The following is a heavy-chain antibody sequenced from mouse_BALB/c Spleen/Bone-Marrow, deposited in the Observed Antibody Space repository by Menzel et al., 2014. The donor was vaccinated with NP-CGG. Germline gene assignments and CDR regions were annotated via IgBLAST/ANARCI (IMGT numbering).Heavy chain of an antibody. CDR1: GFNIKDTY. J-gene: IGHJ3*01. D-gene: IGHD2-3*01. Sequence: EVQLQQSGAELVKPGASVKLSCTASGFNIKDTYIRWVKQRPEQGLEWIGRIDPANGNTKYGPKFQGRATVTTDTSSNTASLQLSNLTSEDTAVYYCARSGDGPFAYWGQGTLVTVSA. CDR2: IDPANGNT. V-gene: IGHV14-3*02. CDR3: ARSGDGPFAY.